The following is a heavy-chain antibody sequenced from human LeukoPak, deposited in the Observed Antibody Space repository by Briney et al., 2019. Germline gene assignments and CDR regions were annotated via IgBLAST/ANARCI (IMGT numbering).Heavy chain of an antibody. D-gene: IGHD1-14*01. CDR2: IYYSGNT. J-gene: IGHJ4*02. Sequence: PSETLSLTCTVSGGSISSSGYYWGWIRQPPGKGLEWIGTIYYSGNTSYTPSLKSRVTISIDTSSNQFSLNLSSVTAADTAVYYCARLGPELPYRGFDCWGQGTLVTVSS. CDR3: ARLGPELPYRGFDC. CDR1: GGSISSSGYY. V-gene: IGHV4-39*01.